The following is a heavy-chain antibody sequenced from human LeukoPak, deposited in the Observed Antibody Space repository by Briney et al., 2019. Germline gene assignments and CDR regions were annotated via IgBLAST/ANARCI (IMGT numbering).Heavy chain of an antibody. D-gene: IGHD4-17*01. Sequence: ASVNVSCKASGYIFTSYGISWVRQAPGQGLEGMGWSSTYNGDTNYAQKLQGRVTMTTDTSTSTAYMELRSLRSDDTAVYYCARECGDYPDTWVYWGQGTLVTVSS. CDR2: SSTYNGDT. CDR3: ARECGDYPDTWVY. V-gene: IGHV1-18*01. J-gene: IGHJ4*02. CDR1: GYIFTSYG.